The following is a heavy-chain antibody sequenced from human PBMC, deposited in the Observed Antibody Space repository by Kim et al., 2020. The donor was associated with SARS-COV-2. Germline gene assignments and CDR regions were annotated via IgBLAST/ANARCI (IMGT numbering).Heavy chain of an antibody. Sequence: SETLSLTCTVSGGSISSYYWSWIRQPPGKGLEWIGYIYYSGSTNYNPSLKSRVTISVDTSKNQFSLKLSSVTAADTAVYYCARDFQFGDYVEWFDPWGQGTLVTVSS. CDR3: ARDFQFGDYVEWFDP. CDR2: IYYSGST. D-gene: IGHD4-17*01. J-gene: IGHJ5*02. CDR1: GGSISSYY. V-gene: IGHV4-59*13.